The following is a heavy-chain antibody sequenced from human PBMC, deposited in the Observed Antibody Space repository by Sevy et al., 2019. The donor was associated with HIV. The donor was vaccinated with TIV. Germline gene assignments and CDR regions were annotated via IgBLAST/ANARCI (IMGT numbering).Heavy chain of an antibody. CDR1: GDSMNTYY. J-gene: IGHJ5*02. Sequence: SETLSLTCTVTGDSMNTYYWAWIRQPPGKSLEWVGYILYSGSTEYSPSLKSRVTMALDKSKNEVSLRLSSVTAADTAVCYCGRLVPGDNWFDPWGQGRLVTVSS. V-gene: IGHV4-59*01. CDR3: GRLVPGDNWFDP. D-gene: IGHD2-8*02. CDR2: ILYSGST.